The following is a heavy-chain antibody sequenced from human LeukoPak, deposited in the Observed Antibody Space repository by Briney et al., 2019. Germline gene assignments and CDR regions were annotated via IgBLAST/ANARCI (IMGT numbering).Heavy chain of an antibody. V-gene: IGHV4-30-4*08. J-gene: IGHJ6*04. CDR2: IYYSGST. Sequence: SQTLSLTCTVSGGSISSGDYYWSGIRQPPGKGLEWIGYIYYSGSTYYNPSLKSRVTISVDTSKNQFSLKLSSVTAADAAVYYCARDFWSGYYPLDVWGKGTTVTVSS. D-gene: IGHD3-3*01. CDR3: ARDFWSGYYPLDV. CDR1: GGSISSGDYY.